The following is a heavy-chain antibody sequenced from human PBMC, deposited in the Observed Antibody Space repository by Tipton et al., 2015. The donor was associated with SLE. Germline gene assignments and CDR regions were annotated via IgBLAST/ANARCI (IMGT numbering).Heavy chain of an antibody. V-gene: IGHV4-61*09. CDR3: ARALGIAVAGIMDV. CDR1: GGSISSGSYY. J-gene: IGHJ6*02. D-gene: IGHD6-19*01. CDR2: IYTSGST. Sequence: TLSLTCTVSGGSISSGSYYWSWIRQPAGKGLEWIGHIYTSGSTNYNPSLKSRVTISVDTSKNQFSLKLSSVTAADTAVYYCARALGIAVAGIMDVWGQGTTVTVSS.